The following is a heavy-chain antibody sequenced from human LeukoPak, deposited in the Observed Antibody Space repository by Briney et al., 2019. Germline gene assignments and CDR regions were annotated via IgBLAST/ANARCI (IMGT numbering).Heavy chain of an antibody. J-gene: IGHJ2*01. V-gene: IGHV1-8*03. Sequence: SVKVSCKASGYTFTGYYMHWVRQATGQGLEWMGWMTPNSGYTGYAQKFQGRVTITRNTSITTAYMELSSLRFEDTAVYYCARGRDGYNFGYFDLWGRGTLVTVSS. CDR3: ARGRDGYNFGYFDL. D-gene: IGHD5-24*01. CDR1: GYTFTGYY. CDR2: MTPNSGYT.